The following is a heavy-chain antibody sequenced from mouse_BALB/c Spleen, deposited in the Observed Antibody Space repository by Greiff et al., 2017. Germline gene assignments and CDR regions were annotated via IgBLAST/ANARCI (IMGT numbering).Heavy chain of an antibody. Sequence: EVKLVESGGGLVQPGGSRKLSCAASGFTFSSFGMHWVRQAPEKGLEWVAYISSGSSTIYYADTVKGRFTISRDNPKNTLFLQMTSLRSEDTAMYYCARGCYYAMDYWGQGTSVTVSS. CDR3: ARGCYYAMDY. J-gene: IGHJ4*01. V-gene: IGHV5-17*02. CDR2: ISSGSSTI. CDR1: GFTFSSFG.